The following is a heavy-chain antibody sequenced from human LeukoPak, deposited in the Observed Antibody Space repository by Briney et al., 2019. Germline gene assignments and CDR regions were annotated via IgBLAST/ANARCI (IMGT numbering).Heavy chain of an antibody. J-gene: IGHJ4*02. Sequence: GRSLRLSCAASGFTFSSYWMHWVRQAPGKGLVWVSRINSDGSSTSYADSVKGRFTISRDNAKNTLYLQMNSLRAEDTAVYYCASGRGYSGYDYFDYWGQGTLVTVSS. V-gene: IGHV3-74*01. CDR3: ASGRGYSGYDYFDY. CDR1: GFTFSSYW. CDR2: INSDGSST. D-gene: IGHD5-12*01.